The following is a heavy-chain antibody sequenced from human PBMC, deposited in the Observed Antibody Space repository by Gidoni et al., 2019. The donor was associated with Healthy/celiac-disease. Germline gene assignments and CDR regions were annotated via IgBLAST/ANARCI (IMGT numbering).Heavy chain of an antibody. CDR3: ARRMTTGSPYGMDV. D-gene: IGHD4-17*01. CDR2: ISSSSSYI. CDR1: GFTFSSYS. V-gene: IGHV3-21*01. Sequence: SGFTFSSYSMNWVRQAPGKGLEWVSSISSSSSYIYYADSVKVRFTISRDNAKNSLYLQMNSLRAEDTAVYYCARRMTTGSPYGMDVWGQGTTVTVSS. J-gene: IGHJ6*02.